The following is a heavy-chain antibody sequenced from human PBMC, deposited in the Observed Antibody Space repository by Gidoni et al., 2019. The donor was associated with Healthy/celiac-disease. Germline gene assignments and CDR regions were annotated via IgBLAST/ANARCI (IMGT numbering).Heavy chain of an antibody. Sequence: QVQLVQSGAEVKKPGSSVKVSCKASGGTFSSDAISWVRQAPGKGLEWMGGIIPIFGTANYAQKFQGRVTITADESTSTAYMELSSLRSEDTAVYYCARSSDSSGYYNSLDWGQGTLVTVSS. V-gene: IGHV1-69*01. J-gene: IGHJ4*02. CDR3: ARSSDSSGYYNSLD. CDR1: GGTFSSDA. CDR2: IIPIFGTA. D-gene: IGHD3-22*01.